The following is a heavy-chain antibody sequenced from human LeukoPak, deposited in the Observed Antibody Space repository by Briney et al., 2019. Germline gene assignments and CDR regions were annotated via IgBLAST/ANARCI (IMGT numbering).Heavy chain of an antibody. CDR1: GFTFSSYA. CDR3: ARGQTWNYPYYFDY. J-gene: IGHJ4*02. D-gene: IGHD1-7*01. Sequence: GGSLRLSCAASGFTFSSYAMNWVRQAPGKGLEWVSVIHSGGGTYYADSVKGRFTISRDNSKNTLFPQMNDLRAEDTALYYCARGQTWNYPYYFDYWGQGTLVTVSS. V-gene: IGHV3-66*01. CDR2: IHSGGGT.